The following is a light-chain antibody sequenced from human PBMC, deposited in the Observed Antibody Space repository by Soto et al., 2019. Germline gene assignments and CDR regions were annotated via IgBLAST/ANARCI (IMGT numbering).Light chain of an antibody. CDR1: QSVINN. CDR3: QRYIHWTPLT. Sequence: EIVLTQSPATLSVSPGERATLSCRASQSVINNLAWYQQKPGQGPRLLIFGASTRATDIPARSSGSGSGTEFTLTISSLQAEDFAVYYCQRYIHWTPLTFGIGTKVEIK. CDR2: GAS. V-gene: IGKV3-15*01. J-gene: IGKJ4*01.